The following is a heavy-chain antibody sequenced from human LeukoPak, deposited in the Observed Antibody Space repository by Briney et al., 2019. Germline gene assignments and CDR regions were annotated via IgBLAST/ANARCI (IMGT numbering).Heavy chain of an antibody. V-gene: IGHV4-39*07. CDR3: ARDLEGLGLFDY. Sequence: PSETLSLTCTVSGGSISSSSYYWGWIRQPPGKGLEWIGSIYYSGSTYYNPSLKSRVTISVDTSKNQFSLKLSSVTAADTAVYYCARDLEGLGLFDYWGQGTLVTVSS. J-gene: IGHJ4*02. CDR1: GGSISSSSYY. D-gene: IGHD7-27*01. CDR2: IYYSGST.